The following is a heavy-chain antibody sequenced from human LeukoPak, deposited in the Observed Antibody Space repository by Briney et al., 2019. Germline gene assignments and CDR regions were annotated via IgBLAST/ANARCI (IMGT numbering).Heavy chain of an antibody. CDR1: GGPISSSSYY. CDR3: ARPLGYCSGGSCYGDAFDI. V-gene: IGHV4-39*02. D-gene: IGHD2-15*01. J-gene: IGHJ3*02. Sequence: SETLSLTCTVSGGPISSSSYYWGWIRQPPGKRLEWIGSIHYSGRTYDNPSLKSRVTISLDTSKNHFSLKLSSVTAADTAVYHCARPLGYCSGGSCYGDAFDIWGQGTMVTVSS. CDR2: IHYSGRT.